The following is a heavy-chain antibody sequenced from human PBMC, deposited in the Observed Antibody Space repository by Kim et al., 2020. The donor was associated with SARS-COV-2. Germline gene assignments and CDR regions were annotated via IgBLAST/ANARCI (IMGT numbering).Heavy chain of an antibody. V-gene: IGHV3-64D*09. J-gene: IGHJ4*02. CDR3: VMELIVGATNDY. D-gene: IGHD1-26*01. Sequence: YYADSVKGRFTISRDNSKNTLYLQMSSLRAEDTAVYYCVMELIVGATNDYWGQGTLVTVSS.